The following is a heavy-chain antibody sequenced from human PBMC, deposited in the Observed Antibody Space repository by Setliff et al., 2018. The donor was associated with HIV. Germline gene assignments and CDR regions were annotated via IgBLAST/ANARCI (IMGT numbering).Heavy chain of an antibody. J-gene: IGHJ6*03. CDR1: GGSFSGYY. CDR3: ARVANRRGPRGITGTTGYSYYMDV. CDR2: INHSGSI. V-gene: IGHV4-34*01. Sequence: SETLSLTCAVYGGSFSGYYWSWIRQSPGKGLEWIGEINHSGSINYNPSLKSRVTVSVDTSKNQFSLELSSVTAADTAVFFCARVANRRGPRGITGTTGYSYYMDVWGKGTTVTVSS. D-gene: IGHD1-7*01.